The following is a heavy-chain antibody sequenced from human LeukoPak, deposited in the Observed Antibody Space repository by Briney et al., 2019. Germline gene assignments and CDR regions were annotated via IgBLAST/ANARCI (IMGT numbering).Heavy chain of an antibody. J-gene: IGHJ4*02. D-gene: IGHD4-17*01. CDR1: EFTVSNNY. CDR2: IYSGGST. CDR3: ARTTVISEMGLYYFDT. V-gene: IGHV3-53*01. Sequence: GGSLRLSCAASEFTVSNNYMSWVRQAPGKGLEWVSIIYSGGSTYYADSMKGRFTISRDNSKNTLYLQMNSLRAEDTAVYYCARTTVISEMGLYYFDTWGQGTLVAVSS.